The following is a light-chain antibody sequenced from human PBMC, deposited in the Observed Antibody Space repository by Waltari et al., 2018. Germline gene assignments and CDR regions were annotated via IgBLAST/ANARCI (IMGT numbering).Light chain of an antibody. Sequence: DIVMTQSPDSLAVSLGERATLTCKSSESILYPSNNKNFLGWFQHKPRQPPKMLIYWASTRQSEVPARFSGSGSGTEFTLTISSVQAEDVAIYYCQQYYSNPRTFGQGTRLEIK. V-gene: IGKV4-1*01. CDR3: QQYYSNPRT. J-gene: IGKJ2*01. CDR1: ESILYPSNNKNF. CDR2: WAS.